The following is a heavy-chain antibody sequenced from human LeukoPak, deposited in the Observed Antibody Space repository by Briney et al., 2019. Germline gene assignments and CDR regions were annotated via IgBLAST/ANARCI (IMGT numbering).Heavy chain of an antibody. CDR3: AKDQRGWLLPYYFDY. CDR1: GFTVSSNS. J-gene: IGHJ4*02. CDR2: LSGDGGST. V-gene: IGHV3-23*01. Sequence: PGGSLRLSCTVSGFTVSSNSMSWVRQAPGKGLEWVSALSGDGGSTYYADSVKGRFTISRDNSKDTLYLQMNSLRDEDTAVYYCAKDQRGWLLPYYFDYWGQGTLVTVSS. D-gene: IGHD3-22*01.